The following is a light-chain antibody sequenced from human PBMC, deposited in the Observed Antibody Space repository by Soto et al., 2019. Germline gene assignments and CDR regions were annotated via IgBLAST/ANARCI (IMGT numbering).Light chain of an antibody. CDR3: SSYTTSSTYV. J-gene: IGLJ1*01. CDR1: SSDVGGYNY. CDR2: GVT. V-gene: IGLV2-14*03. Sequence: QSVLTQPASVSGSPGQSITISCTGTSSDVGGYNYVSWYQQHPGKTPKLIIYGVTNRPSGVSNRFSASKSGNTASLAISGLQAEDEADYYCSSYTTSSTYVFGTGTKVTVL.